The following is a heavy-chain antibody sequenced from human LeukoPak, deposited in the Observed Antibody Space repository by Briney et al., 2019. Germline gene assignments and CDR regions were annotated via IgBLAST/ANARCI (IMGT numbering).Heavy chain of an antibody. CDR2: MYYSGTT. V-gene: IGHV4-30-4*08. Sequence: SETLSLTCTVSGGSISSGAYYWSWIGQPPGKGLEWIGYMYYSGTTYYNPSLKSRFTISVDTSKNQFSLEVTSVTAADTAVYYCARETVYISGGLYFDYWGPGTLVTVSS. J-gene: IGHJ4*02. CDR3: ARETVYISGGLYFDY. CDR1: GGSISSGAYY. D-gene: IGHD5/OR15-5a*01.